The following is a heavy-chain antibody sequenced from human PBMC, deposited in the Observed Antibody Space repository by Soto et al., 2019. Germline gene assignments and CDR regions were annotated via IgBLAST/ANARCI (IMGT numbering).Heavy chain of an antibody. J-gene: IGHJ4*02. Sequence: QVQLQQWGAGLLKPSETLSLTCTVFGGSLSGYYWPGIRQSPGRGREWMGEFNPNGDTNYSPSLKSRVTMSVDTSKTQFSLKLHSVTAADTAVYYCARLAEENAVLGPAPIGLDYWGQGTLVTVSS. V-gene: IGHV4-34*02. CDR2: FNPNGDT. CDR3: ARLAEENAVLGPAPIGLDY. D-gene: IGHD2-2*02. CDR1: GGSLSGYY.